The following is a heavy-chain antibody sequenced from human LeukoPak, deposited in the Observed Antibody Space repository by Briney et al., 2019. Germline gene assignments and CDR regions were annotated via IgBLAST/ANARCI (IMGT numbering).Heavy chain of an antibody. D-gene: IGHD3-3*01. CDR3: ARASWSGYFPNGYYYGMDV. J-gene: IGHJ6*02. Sequence: SETLSLTCAVYGGSFSGYYSSWIRQPPGKGLEWIGEINHSGSTNYNPSLKSRVTISVDTSKNQFSLKLSSVTAADTAVYYCARASWSGYFPNGYYYGMDVWGQGTTVTVSS. CDR1: GGSFSGYY. V-gene: IGHV4-34*01. CDR2: INHSGST.